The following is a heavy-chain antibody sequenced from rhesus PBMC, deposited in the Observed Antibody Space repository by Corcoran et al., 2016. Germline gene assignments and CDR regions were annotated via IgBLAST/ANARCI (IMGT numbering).Heavy chain of an antibody. D-gene: IGHD6-25*01. CDR2: IYGSGGST. V-gene: IGHV4-93*01. CDR1: GGSISSSNW. J-gene: IGHJ4*01. CDR3: ARAPGMAAATQY. Sequence: QVQLQESGPAVVKPSETLSLTCAVSGGSISSSNWWSWIRQSPGKGLEWIGGIYGSGGSTEYNPSLKSRVTISKDTSKNQFSLKLSSVTAADTAVYYCARAPGMAAATQYWGQGVLVTVSS.